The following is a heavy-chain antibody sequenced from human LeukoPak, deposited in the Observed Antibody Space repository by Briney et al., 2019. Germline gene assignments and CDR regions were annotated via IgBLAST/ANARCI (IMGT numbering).Heavy chain of an antibody. Sequence: PSETLSLTCTVSGGSISSYYWSWIRQPPGKGLEWIGYIYYSGSTNYNPSLKSRVTISVDTSKNQFSLKLSSVTAADTAVYYCAGPRDTAMGVDYWGQGTLVTVSS. J-gene: IGHJ4*02. CDR2: IYYSGST. CDR3: AGPRDTAMGVDY. CDR1: GGSISSYY. V-gene: IGHV4-59*08. D-gene: IGHD5-18*01.